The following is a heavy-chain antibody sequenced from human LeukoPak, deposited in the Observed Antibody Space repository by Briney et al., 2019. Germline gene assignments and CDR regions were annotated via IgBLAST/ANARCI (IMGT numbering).Heavy chain of an antibody. CDR3: ATGGSGSFVYYFDY. CDR2: IYYSGSH. V-gene: IGHV4-59*12. CDR1: GGSIRRYY. D-gene: IGHD3-10*01. Sequence: SETLSLTCTVSGGSIRRYYWSWLRQPPGKGLAGVGYIYYSGSHYYNPSLKSRVTISVDTSKNQFSLKLSSVTAADTAVYYCATGGSGSFVYYFDYWGQGTLVTVSS. J-gene: IGHJ4*02.